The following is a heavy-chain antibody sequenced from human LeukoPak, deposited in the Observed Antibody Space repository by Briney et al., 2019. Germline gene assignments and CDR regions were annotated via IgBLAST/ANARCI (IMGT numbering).Heavy chain of an antibody. CDR3: AKPPYCTNGVCRDY. CDR1: GFTFSSYA. D-gene: IGHD2-8*01. J-gene: IGHJ4*02. Sequence: GGSLRLSCAASGFTFSSYAMSWVRQAPGKGLEWVSAISGSGGSTYYADSVKGRFTISRDNSKNPLYLQMNSLRAEDTAVYYCAKPPYCTNGVCRDYWGQGTLVTVSS. V-gene: IGHV3-23*01. CDR2: ISGSGGST.